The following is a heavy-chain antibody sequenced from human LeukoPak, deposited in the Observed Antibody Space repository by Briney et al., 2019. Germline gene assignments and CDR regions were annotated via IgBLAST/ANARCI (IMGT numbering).Heavy chain of an antibody. CDR2: INSDGSST. V-gene: IGHV3-74*01. Sequence: GGSLRLSCAASGFTFSSYWMHWVRQAPGKGLVWVSRINSDGSSTSYADSVKGRFTISRDNAKNTLYLQMNSLRAEDTAVYYCARESSGSYYFDYWGQGTLVTVSS. CDR1: GFTFSSYW. D-gene: IGHD1-26*01. J-gene: IGHJ4*02. CDR3: ARESSGSYYFDY.